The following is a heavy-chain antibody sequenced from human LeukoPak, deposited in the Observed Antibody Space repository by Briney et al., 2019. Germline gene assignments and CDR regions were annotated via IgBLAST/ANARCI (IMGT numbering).Heavy chain of an antibody. Sequence: GGSLRLSCAASGFTFSSYSMNWVRQAPGKGLEWVSYISSSSGTIYYADSVKGRFTVSRDNAKNSLYLQMNSLRAEDTAVYYCAREVGATTECLDYWGQGTLVTVSS. CDR2: ISSSSGTI. D-gene: IGHD1-26*01. V-gene: IGHV3-48*01. CDR3: AREVGATTECLDY. CDR1: GFTFSSYS. J-gene: IGHJ4*02.